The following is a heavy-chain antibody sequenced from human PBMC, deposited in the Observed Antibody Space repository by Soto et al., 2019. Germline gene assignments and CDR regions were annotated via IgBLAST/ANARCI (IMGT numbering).Heavy chain of an antibody. CDR2: IYYSGST. Sequence: SETLSLTCSVSGGSISSGYYYWSWIRQPPGKGLEWIGNIYYSGSTNYNPSLKSRVTISVDTSKNQFSLKLSSVTAADTAVYYCARDSGALSSGNWFDPWGQGTLVTVSS. J-gene: IGHJ5*02. V-gene: IGHV4-61*01. CDR1: GGSISSGYYY. CDR3: ARDSGALSSGNWFDP. D-gene: IGHD3-10*01.